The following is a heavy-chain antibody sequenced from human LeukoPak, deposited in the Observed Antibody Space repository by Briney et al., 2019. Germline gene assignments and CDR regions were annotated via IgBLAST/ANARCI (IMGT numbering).Heavy chain of an antibody. V-gene: IGHV1-8*01. Sequence: ASVKVSCKASGYTFTSYDINWVRQATGQGLEWMGWMNPNGGNTGYAQKFQGRVTMTRNTSISTAYMELSSLRSEDTAVYYCATSKGDAAAGTSYYYGMDVWGKGTTVTVSS. CDR1: GYTFTSYD. D-gene: IGHD6-13*01. J-gene: IGHJ6*04. CDR3: ATSKGDAAAGTSYYYGMDV. CDR2: MNPNGGNT.